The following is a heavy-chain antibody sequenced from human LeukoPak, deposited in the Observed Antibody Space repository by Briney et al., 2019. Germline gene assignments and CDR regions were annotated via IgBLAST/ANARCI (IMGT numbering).Heavy chain of an antibody. Sequence: YDXXWVRQAPGKGLEWVSTISASGAYTYYADSVKGRFTISRDNSKNTLYLQMNSLRAEDTAVYYCAKYFASGSYYKLPHWGQGTLVTVSS. CDR3: AKYFASGSYYKLPH. CDR2: ISASGAYT. CDR1: YD. J-gene: IGHJ1*01. D-gene: IGHD3-10*01. V-gene: IGHV3-23*01.